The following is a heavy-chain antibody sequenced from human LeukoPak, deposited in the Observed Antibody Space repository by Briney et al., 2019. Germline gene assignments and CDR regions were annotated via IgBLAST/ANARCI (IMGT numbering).Heavy chain of an antibody. CDR3: AKGSWRENYFDY. V-gene: IGHV3-23*01. D-gene: IGHD5-24*01. Sequence: GGSLRLSCAASGFTFSSYAMSGVRQAPGKGLEGVSAISGSGGSPYYADSVKGRFTISRDNSKNTLYLQMNSLRAEDTAVYYCAKGSWRENYFDYWGQGTLVTVSS. CDR1: GFTFSSYA. J-gene: IGHJ4*02. CDR2: ISGSGGSP.